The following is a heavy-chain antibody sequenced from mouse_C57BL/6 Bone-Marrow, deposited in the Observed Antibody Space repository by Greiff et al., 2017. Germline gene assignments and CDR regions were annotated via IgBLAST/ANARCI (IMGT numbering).Heavy chain of an antibody. Sequence: EVQRVESEGGLVQPGSSMKLSCTASGFTFSDYYMAWVRQVPEKGLEWVANITYDGSSTYYLDSLKSRFIISRDNAKNILYLQMSSLKSEDTATYYCARDTTVVSDWYFDVWGTGTTVTVSS. CDR2: ITYDGSST. CDR1: GFTFSDYY. CDR3: ARDTTVVSDWYFDV. V-gene: IGHV5-16*01. J-gene: IGHJ1*03. D-gene: IGHD1-1*01.